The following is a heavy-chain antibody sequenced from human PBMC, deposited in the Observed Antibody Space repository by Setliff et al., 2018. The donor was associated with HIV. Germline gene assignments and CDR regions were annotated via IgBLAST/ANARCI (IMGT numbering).Heavy chain of an antibody. D-gene: IGHD2-15*01. CDR3: ARDATRGGDMDV. CDR1: GFSISDYW. Sequence: PGGSLRLSCVASGFSISDYWMSWVRQAPGRGLEWAANINQDGSEKYYVDSVKGRFTIFRDNAKNSLYLQMNSLRAEDTAVYYCARDATRGGDMDVWAKGTTVTVSS. V-gene: IGHV3-7*01. CDR2: INQDGSEK. J-gene: IGHJ6*03.